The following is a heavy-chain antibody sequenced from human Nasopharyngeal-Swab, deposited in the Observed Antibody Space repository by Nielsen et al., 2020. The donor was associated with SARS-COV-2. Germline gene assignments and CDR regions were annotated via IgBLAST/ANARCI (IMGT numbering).Heavy chain of an antibody. CDR1: GFTLNYFW. CDR2: LNGDGSST. J-gene: IGHJ6*03. CDR3: ARGRTPAFAISNDYYYYMDV. V-gene: IGHV3-74*01. Sequence: GGSLRLSCAASGFTLNYFWMHWVRQVPGKGLVWVSHLNGDGSSTTYADSVKGRFTISRDTAKNTLYLQMNSLRVEDTAVYYCARGRTPAFAISNDYYYYMDVWGKGTTVTVSS. D-gene: IGHD1/OR15-1a*01.